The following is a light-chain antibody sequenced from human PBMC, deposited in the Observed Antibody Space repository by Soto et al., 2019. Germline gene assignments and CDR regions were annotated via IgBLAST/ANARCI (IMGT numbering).Light chain of an antibody. CDR3: QQRSNWPLT. Sequence: EIVMTQSPATLSLSPGERATLSCRASQSVIIFLAWYQQKPGQAPRLLIYDASNRATGIPVRFSGSGSGTDFTLTISSLEPEDFAVYYCQQRSNWPLTFGGGTKVDIK. J-gene: IGKJ4*01. CDR2: DAS. V-gene: IGKV3-11*01. CDR1: QSVIIF.